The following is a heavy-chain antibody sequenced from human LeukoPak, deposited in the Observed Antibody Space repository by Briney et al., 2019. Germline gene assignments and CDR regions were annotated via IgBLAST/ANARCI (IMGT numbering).Heavy chain of an antibody. CDR2: IIPILGIA. CDR3: ARVDCSGGSCLFDP. CDR1: GGTFSSYT. V-gene: IGHV1-69*02. Sequence: SVTVSCKASGGTFSSYTISWVRQAPGQGLEWMGRIIPILGIANYAQKFQGRVTITADKSTSTAYMELSSLRSEDTAVYYCARVDCSGGSCLFDPWGQGTVVTVSS. D-gene: IGHD2-15*01. J-gene: IGHJ5*02.